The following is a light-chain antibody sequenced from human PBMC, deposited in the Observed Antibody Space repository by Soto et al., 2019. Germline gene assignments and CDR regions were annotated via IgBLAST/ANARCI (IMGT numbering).Light chain of an antibody. CDR2: DAS. Sequence: DIQMTQAPSTLAASVGDRVTIPCRASQSISSWLAWYQQKPGKAPKLLIYDASSLESGVPSRFSGSGSGTGFTLSISRLQTDDLATYYCQQYGTFSPITLGGVTKVDTK. CDR3: QQYGTFSPIT. J-gene: IGKJ4*01. V-gene: IGKV1-5*01. CDR1: QSISSW.